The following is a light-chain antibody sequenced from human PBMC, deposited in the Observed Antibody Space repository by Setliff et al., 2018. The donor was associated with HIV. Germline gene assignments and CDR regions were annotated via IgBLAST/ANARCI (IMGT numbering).Light chain of an antibody. Sequence: QSVLTQPASVSGSPGQSITISCTGTTSDIGNFNLVSWYQQHPGKAPKLMIYAVSNRPSGVSNRFSGSKSGNTASLTISGLQAEDEADYYCSSYTSSSTLFGGGTKVTVL. CDR3: SSYTSSSTL. CDR2: AVS. CDR1: TSDIGNFNL. J-gene: IGLJ2*01. V-gene: IGLV2-14*02.